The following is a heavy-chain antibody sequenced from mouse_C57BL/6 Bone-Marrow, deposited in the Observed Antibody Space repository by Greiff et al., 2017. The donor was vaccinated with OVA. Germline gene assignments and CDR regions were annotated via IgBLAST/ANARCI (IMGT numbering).Heavy chain of an antibody. CDR3: ARSRYDGYLDY. Sequence: VQLQQSGPELVKPGASVKISCKASGYTFTDYYMNWVKQSHGKSLEWIGDINPNNGGTSYNQKFKGKATLTVDKSSSTAYMELRSLTSEDSAVYYCARSRYDGYLDYWGQGTTLTVSS. CDR1: GYTFTDYY. D-gene: IGHD2-3*01. V-gene: IGHV1-26*01. J-gene: IGHJ2*01. CDR2: INPNNGGT.